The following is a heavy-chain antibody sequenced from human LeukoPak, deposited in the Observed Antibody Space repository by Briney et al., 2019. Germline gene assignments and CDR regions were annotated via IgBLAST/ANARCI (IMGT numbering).Heavy chain of an antibody. CDR2: IYYSGST. CDR1: GGSISSYY. J-gene: IGHJ4*02. Sequence: SETLSLTCTVSGGSISSYYWSWIRQPPGKGLEWIGYIYYSGSTNYNPSLKSRVTISVDTSKNQFSLKLSSVTAADTAVYYCARDRQEYYYGSGSYIDYFDYWGQGTLVTVSS. D-gene: IGHD3-10*01. V-gene: IGHV4-59*01. CDR3: ARDRQEYYYGSGSYIDYFDY.